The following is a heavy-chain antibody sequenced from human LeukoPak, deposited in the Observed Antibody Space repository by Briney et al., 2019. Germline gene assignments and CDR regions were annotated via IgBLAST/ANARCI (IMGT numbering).Heavy chain of an antibody. V-gene: IGHV1-69*13. Sequence: ASVKVSCKASGGTFSSYAICWVRQAPGQGLEWMGGIIPIFGTANYAQKFQGRVTITADESTSTAYMELSSLRSEDTAVYYCARDPYVQLRFFHYYYMDVWGKGTTVTVSS. D-gene: IGHD3-3*01. CDR1: GGTFSSYA. CDR3: ARDPYVQLRFFHYYYMDV. J-gene: IGHJ6*03. CDR2: IIPIFGTA.